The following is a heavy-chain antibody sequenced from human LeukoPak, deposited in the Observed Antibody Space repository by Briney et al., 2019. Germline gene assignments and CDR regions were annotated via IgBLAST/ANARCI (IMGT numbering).Heavy chain of an antibody. V-gene: IGHV4-59*01. CDR3: ASTYDSSGYYPSWYFDY. CDR2: IYYSGST. Sequence: SETLSLTCTVSGGSISSYYWSWIRQPPGKGLEWIGYIYYSGSTNYNPSLKSRVTISVDTSKNQFSLKLSSATAADTAVYYCASTYDSSGYYPSWYFDYWGQGTLVTVSS. CDR1: GGSISSYY. D-gene: IGHD3-22*01. J-gene: IGHJ4*02.